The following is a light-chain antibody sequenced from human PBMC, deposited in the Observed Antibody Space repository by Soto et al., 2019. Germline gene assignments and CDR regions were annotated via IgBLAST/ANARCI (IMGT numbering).Light chain of an antibody. V-gene: IGLV2-11*01. Sequence: QSALTQPRSVSGSPGQSVTISCTGTSSDVGSYNFVSWYQQHPGKAPNLMIYDVSKRPSGVPDRFTGSNSGNTASLTISGLQAEDEADYYCCSYAGSYTWVFGTGTKLTVL. J-gene: IGLJ1*01. CDR2: DVS. CDR3: CSYAGSYTWV. CDR1: SSDVGSYNF.